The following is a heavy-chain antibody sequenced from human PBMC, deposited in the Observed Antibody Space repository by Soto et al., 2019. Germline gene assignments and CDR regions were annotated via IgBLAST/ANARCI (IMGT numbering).Heavy chain of an antibody. Sequence: GGSLRLSCAASGFTFGSYEMNWVRQAPGKGLEWVSYISSGGSTINYADSVRGRFTISRDNSKNTLYLQMSSLRAEDTAINYCAKDGSRYFDWSSKFDPWGQGTLVTVSS. CDR2: ISSGGSTI. CDR3: AKDGSRYFDWSSKFDP. J-gene: IGHJ5*02. V-gene: IGHV3-48*03. D-gene: IGHD3-9*01. CDR1: GFTFGSYE.